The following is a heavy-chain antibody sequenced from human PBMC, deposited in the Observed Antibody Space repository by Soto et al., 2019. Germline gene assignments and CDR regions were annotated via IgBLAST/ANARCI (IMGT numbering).Heavy chain of an antibody. CDR2: IGMKSNSYAT. V-gene: IGHV3-73*02. J-gene: IGHJ4*02. D-gene: IGHD2-15*01. CDR1: GFTFSGSV. CDR3: SRQDCSGDACQPPN. Sequence: EVQLVASGGGLVQPGGSLKLSCAASGFTFSGSVMHWVRQASGKGPEWVGHIGMKSNSYATTYAASVKGRFSIAIDDSENTAYLQMNSLKPEDTAVYYCSRQDCSGDACQPPNGGQGTLVTVSS.